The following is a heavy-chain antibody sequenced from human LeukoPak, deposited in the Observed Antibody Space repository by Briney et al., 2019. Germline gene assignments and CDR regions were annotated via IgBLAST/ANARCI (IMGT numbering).Heavy chain of an antibody. J-gene: IGHJ4*02. V-gene: IGHV3-9*01. D-gene: IGHD3-22*01. CDR3: AKDIIRSGGYYDSSGYYSYTFDY. Sequence: PGGSLRLSCAASGFTFDDYAMHWVRQAPGKGLEWVSGISWNSGSIGYADSVKGRFTISRDNAKNSLYLQMNSLRAEDTALYYCAKDIIRSGGYYDSSGYYSYTFDYWGQGTLVTVSS. CDR1: GFTFDDYA. CDR2: ISWNSGSI.